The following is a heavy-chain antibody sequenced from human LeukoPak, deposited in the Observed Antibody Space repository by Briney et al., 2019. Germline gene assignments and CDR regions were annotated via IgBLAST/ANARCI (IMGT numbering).Heavy chain of an antibody. Sequence: GGSLRLSCAASGFTFSSYAMSWVRQAPGKGLEWVSAISGSGGSTYYADSVKGRFTISRDNSKNTLYLQMNSLRAEDTAVYYCAKDDFTTIVVVPAAPDYWGQGTLVTVSS. D-gene: IGHD2-2*01. CDR1: GFTFSSYA. V-gene: IGHV3-23*01. CDR3: AKDDFTTIVVVPAAPDY. J-gene: IGHJ4*02. CDR2: ISGSGGST.